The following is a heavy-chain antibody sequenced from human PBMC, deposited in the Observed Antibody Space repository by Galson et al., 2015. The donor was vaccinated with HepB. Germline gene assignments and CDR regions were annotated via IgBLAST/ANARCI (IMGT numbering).Heavy chain of an antibody. CDR2: INTNTGKP. Sequence: SVKVSCKASGYIFSTHAMNWVRQAPGQGLEWMGWINTNTGKPTYAQGFIGRFVFSLDTSASTAYLQISSLKAEDNAVYYCARNRGSGSHFFDPWGQGTLVTVSS. CDR3: ARNRGSGSHFFDP. CDR1: GYIFSTHA. D-gene: IGHD1-14*01. J-gene: IGHJ5*02. V-gene: IGHV7-4-1*02.